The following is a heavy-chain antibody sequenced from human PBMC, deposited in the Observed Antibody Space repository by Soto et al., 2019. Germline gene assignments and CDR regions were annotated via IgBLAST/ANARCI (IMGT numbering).Heavy chain of an antibody. CDR1: GYTFTSYD. V-gene: IGHV1-8*01. CDR2: MNPNSGNT. J-gene: IGHJ2*01. CDR3: ARGLVDIVATKLDWYFDL. Sequence: ASVKVSCKASGYTFTSYDINWVRQATGQGLEWMGWMNPNSGNTGYAQKFQGRVTMTRNTSISTAYMELSSLRSEDTAVYYCARGLVDIVATKLDWYFDLWGRGTLVTVSS. D-gene: IGHD5-12*01.